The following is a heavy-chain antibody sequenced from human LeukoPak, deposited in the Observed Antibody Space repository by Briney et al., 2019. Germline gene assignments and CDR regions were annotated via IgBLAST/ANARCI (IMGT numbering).Heavy chain of an antibody. CDR3: ARSLPIALPDY. J-gene: IGHJ4*02. Sequence: GGSLRLSCAASGFTFSSYSMNWVRQAPGKGLEWVSSISSSSSYIYYADSVEGRFTISRDNAKNSLYLQMNSLRAEDTAVYYCARSLPIALPDYWGQGTLVTVSS. CDR2: ISSSSSYI. V-gene: IGHV3-21*01. D-gene: IGHD2-21*01. CDR1: GFTFSSYS.